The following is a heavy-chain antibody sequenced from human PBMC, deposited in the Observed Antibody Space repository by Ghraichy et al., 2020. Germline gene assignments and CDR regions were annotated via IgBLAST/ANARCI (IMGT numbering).Heavy chain of an antibody. J-gene: IGHJ1*01. CDR1: GYTFTGYY. Sequence: ASVKVSCKASGYTFTGYYMHWVRQAPGQGLEWMGRINPNSGGTNYAQKFQGRVTMTRDTSISTAYMELSRLRSDDTAVYYCARVEVHGDYAWLLQHWGQGTLVTVSS. V-gene: IGHV1-2*06. CDR3: ARVEVHGDYAWLLQH. CDR2: INPNSGGT. D-gene: IGHD4-17*01.